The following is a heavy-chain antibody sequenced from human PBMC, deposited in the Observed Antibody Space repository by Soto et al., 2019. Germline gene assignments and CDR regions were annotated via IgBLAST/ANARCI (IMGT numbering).Heavy chain of an antibody. Sequence: EVQVVESGGGLVQPGGSLRLSCAASGFTVSSIHMSWVRQAPGKGLEWVSIIHTGGDTYYTDSVKGRFTISRDNSKSTLYLQMNNLRVEDTAVYYCSRDPPYGDYWGQGTLVTVSS. V-gene: IGHV3-66*01. J-gene: IGHJ4*02. CDR3: SRDPPYGDY. CDR2: IHTGGDT. CDR1: GFTVSSIH. D-gene: IGHD4-17*01.